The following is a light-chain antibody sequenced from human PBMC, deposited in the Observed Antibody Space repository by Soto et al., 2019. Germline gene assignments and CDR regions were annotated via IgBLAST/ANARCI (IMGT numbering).Light chain of an antibody. CDR1: SSNIGDNA. V-gene: IGLV1-36*01. Sequence: QLVLTQPPSVSEAPRQTVTISCSGSSSNIGDNAVNWYQQLPGKAPKLLIYYDDLLPSGVSDRFSGSKSGASASLAISGLQSEDEADYYCAAWDDSLNAWVFGGGTKLTVL. CDR3: AAWDDSLNAWV. J-gene: IGLJ3*02. CDR2: YDD.